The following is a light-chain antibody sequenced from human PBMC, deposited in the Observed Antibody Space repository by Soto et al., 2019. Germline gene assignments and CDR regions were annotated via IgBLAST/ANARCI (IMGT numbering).Light chain of an antibody. J-gene: IGKJ5*01. CDR1: QSVSNK. CDR2: GAS. V-gene: IGKV3-15*01. Sequence: EIVMTQSPATLSVSPGERATLSCRASQSVSNKLAWYQQKPGQAPRLLIYGASTRATGIPARFSGSGSGTDFTLTITRLEPEDFAVYYCQRFGTSPPWTFGQGTRLEIK. CDR3: QRFGTSPPWT.